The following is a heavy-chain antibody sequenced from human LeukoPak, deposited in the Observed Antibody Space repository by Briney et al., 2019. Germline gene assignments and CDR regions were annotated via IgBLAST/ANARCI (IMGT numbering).Heavy chain of an antibody. CDR3: ARKVYASNDYYYEYYLDY. J-gene: IGHJ4*02. CDR2: INPSGGAP. CDR1: GYTFTSYY. D-gene: IGHD3-22*01. Sequence: GASVNVSCKASGYTFTSYYVHWVRQAPGQGLEWMGMINPSGGAPSYAQKFQDRVTMTRDTSTSTVYMEVSSLRSEDTAVYYCARKVYASNDYYYEYYLDYWGQGTLVTVSS. V-gene: IGHV1-46*01.